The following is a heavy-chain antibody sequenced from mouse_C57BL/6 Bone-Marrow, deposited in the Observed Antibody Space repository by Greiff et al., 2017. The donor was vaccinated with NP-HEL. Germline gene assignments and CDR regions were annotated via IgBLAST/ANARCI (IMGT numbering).Heavy chain of an antibody. D-gene: IGHD1-1*01. Sequence: EVQLQQSGGDLVKPGGSLKLSCAASGFTFSSYGMSWVRQTPDKRLEWVATISSGGSYTYYPDSVKGRFTISRDNAKNTLYLQMSRLKSEDTAMYYCARGPHYYGSSHWYFNVWGTGTTVTVSS. J-gene: IGHJ1*03. CDR2: ISSGGSYT. CDR3: ARGPHYYGSSHWYFNV. CDR1: GFTFSSYG. V-gene: IGHV5-6*01.